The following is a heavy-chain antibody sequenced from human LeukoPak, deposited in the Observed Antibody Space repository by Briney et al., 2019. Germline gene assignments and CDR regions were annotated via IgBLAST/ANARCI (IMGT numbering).Heavy chain of an antibody. Sequence: PGGSLGLSCAASGFTFSSYGISWVRQAPGQGLGWVGWVSTYNGDTKYAQSLQGRVSMTTDTSTTTGYMELRSPKSDDTAVYYCARGILSDDTLTGPWGQGTLVTVSS. CDR1: GFTFSSYG. J-gene: IGHJ5*02. CDR3: ARGILSDDTLTGP. D-gene: IGHD3-9*01. CDR2: VSTYNGDT. V-gene: IGHV1-18*01.